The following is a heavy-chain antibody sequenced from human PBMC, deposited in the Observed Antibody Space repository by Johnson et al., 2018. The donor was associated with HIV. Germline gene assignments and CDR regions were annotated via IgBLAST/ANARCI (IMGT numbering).Heavy chain of an antibody. V-gene: IGHV3-30*04. CDR3: ARDDLRDTGAFDI. J-gene: IGHJ3*02. D-gene: IGHD2-8*02. CDR1: GFTFSSYA. Sequence: QVQLVESGGGVVQPGRSLRLSCAASGFTFSSYAMHWVRQAPGKGPEWLAVISYDEKNKYYADSVKGRFTISRDNSKNTLYLQMNSLRAEDTAVYYCARDDLRDTGAFDIWGQGTMVTVSS. CDR2: ISYDEKNK.